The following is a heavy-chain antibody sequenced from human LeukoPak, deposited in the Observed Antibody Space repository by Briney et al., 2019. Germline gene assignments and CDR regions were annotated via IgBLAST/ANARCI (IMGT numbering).Heavy chain of an antibody. V-gene: IGHV3-64*04. CDR1: GFTFSSYA. CDR2: ISSNGGST. Sequence: PGGSLRLSCSASGFTFSSYAMHWVRQGPGKGVEYVSDISSNGGSTYYADSVKARFTISRDNSKNTLYLQMNSLRAEDTAVYYCARSGGWDGMDVWGQGTAVTVSS. D-gene: IGHD1-1*01. J-gene: IGHJ6*02. CDR3: ARSGGWDGMDV.